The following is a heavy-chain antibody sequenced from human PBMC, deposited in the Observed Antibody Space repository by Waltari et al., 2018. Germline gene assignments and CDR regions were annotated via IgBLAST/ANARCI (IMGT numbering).Heavy chain of an antibody. CDR1: GFTFSSYA. V-gene: IGHV3-30*16. J-gene: IGHJ4*02. D-gene: IGHD3-22*01. CDR3: ASHKDSSGYPGLFDY. CDR2: ISYDGSNK. Sequence: QVQLVESGGGVVQPGRSLRLSCAASGFTFSSYAMPWVRHAPGKGLEWVAVISYDGSNKYYADSVKGRFTISRDNSKNTLYLQMNSLRAEDTAVYYCASHKDSSGYPGLFDYWGQGTLVTVSS.